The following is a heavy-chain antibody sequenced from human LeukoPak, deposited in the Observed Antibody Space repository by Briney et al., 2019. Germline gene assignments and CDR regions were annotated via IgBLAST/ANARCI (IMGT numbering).Heavy chain of an antibody. CDR2: IYTSGST. V-gene: IGHV4-4*07. CDR3: AREVVGATRLHDAFDI. Sequence: PSETLSLTCTVSGGSISSYYWSWIRQPAGKGLEWIGRIYTSGSTNYNPSLKSRVTMSVDTSKNQFSLKLSSVTAADTAVYYCAREVVGATRLHDAFDIWGQGTMVTVSS. CDR1: GGSISSYY. J-gene: IGHJ3*02. D-gene: IGHD1-26*01.